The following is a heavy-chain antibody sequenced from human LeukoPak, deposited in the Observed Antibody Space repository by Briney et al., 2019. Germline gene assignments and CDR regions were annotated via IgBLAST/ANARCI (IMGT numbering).Heavy chain of an antibody. D-gene: IGHD3-10*01. Sequence: PGGSLRLSCAASGFTFSSYWMSWVRQAPGKGLEWVANIKQDGSEKYYADSVKGRFTISRDNSKNTLYLQMNSLRAEDTAVYYCAKDRSGSYNTFDYWGQGTLVTVSS. CDR1: GFTFSSYW. J-gene: IGHJ4*02. CDR2: IKQDGSEK. V-gene: IGHV3-7*01. CDR3: AKDRSGSYNTFDY.